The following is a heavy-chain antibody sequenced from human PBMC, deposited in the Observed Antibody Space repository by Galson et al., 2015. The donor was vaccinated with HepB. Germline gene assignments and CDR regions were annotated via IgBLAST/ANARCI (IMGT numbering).Heavy chain of an antibody. CDR1: GFTFSSHA. CDR2: INHDSKAI. V-gene: IGHV3-48*02. Sequence: SLRLSCAASGFTFSSHAMNWVRQAPGKGLVWIAHINHDSKAIHYADSVKGRFTISRDNAKNSLFLQMNSLRDEDTAVYYCARDHLWASDYWGQGTLVTVSS. J-gene: IGHJ4*02. D-gene: IGHD3-3*02. CDR3: ARDHLWASDY.